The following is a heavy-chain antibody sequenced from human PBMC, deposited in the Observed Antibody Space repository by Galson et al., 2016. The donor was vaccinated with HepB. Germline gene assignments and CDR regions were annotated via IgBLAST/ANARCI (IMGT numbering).Heavy chain of an antibody. V-gene: IGHV4-59*01. Sequence: SETLSLTCTVSGGPISSYYWSWIRQPPGKGLEWIGYIYHSGNINYNSSLKSRVTISVDTSKNQFSLKLTSVTAADTAVYYCAPMVPEYYFAMHVWGLGTTVTVSS. CDR1: GGPISSYY. CDR2: IYHSGNI. CDR3: APMVPEYYFAMHV. D-gene: IGHD2-8*01. J-gene: IGHJ6*02.